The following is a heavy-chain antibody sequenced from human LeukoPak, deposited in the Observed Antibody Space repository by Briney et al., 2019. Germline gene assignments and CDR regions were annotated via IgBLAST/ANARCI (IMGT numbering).Heavy chain of an antibody. V-gene: IGHV3-23*01. D-gene: IGHD3-22*01. Sequence: PGGSLRLSCAAPTSIFTGSYMSWVRQAPGKGLEWVSAISGSGGSAYYADSVKGRFTISRDNSKNTLYLQMNSLRAEDTAVYYCAKGYDSSGYFGNYFDYWGQGTLVTVSS. J-gene: IGHJ4*02. CDR2: ISGSGGSA. CDR1: TSIFTGSY. CDR3: AKGYDSSGYFGNYFDY.